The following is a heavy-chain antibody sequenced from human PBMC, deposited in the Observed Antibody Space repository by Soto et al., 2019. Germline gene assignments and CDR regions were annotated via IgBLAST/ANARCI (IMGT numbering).Heavy chain of an antibody. J-gene: IGHJ5*02. D-gene: IGHD4-17*01. Sequence: SETLSLTCTVSGGSISSGGYYWSWIRQHPGKGLEWIGYIYYSGSTYYNPSLKSRVTISVDTSKNQFSLKLSSVTAADTAVYYCARFHDYGDYDNWFDPWGQGTLVTVSS. V-gene: IGHV4-31*03. CDR3: ARFHDYGDYDNWFDP. CDR1: GGSISSGGYY. CDR2: IYYSGST.